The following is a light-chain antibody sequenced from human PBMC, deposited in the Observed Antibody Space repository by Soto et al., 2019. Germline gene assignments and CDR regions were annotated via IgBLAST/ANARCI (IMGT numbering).Light chain of an antibody. J-gene: IGKJ4*01. Sequence: DIQLTQSPSFLSASVGDRVTVTCRASQGIGRSLAWYQKRPGKAPDLLIYDASTLQSGVPSRFRGSGSGTEFSLTISGLQPEDFATYYCQKLSLYPITFGGGTKIEIK. V-gene: IGKV1-9*01. CDR2: DAS. CDR3: QKLSLYPIT. CDR1: QGIGRS.